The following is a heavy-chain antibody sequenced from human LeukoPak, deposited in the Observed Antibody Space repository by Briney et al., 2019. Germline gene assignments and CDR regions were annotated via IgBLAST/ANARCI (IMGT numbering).Heavy chain of an antibody. Sequence: GRSLRLSCTASGFTFGDYAMTWVRQAPGKGLEWVGFIRSKAYGGTTEYAASVKGRFTISRYDSKSIAYLQMNSLKTEDTAVYYCTRVMGSSGWYGGDYYYGMDVWGQGTTVTVSS. J-gene: IGHJ6*02. CDR2: IRSKAYGGTT. V-gene: IGHV3-49*04. D-gene: IGHD6-19*01. CDR3: TRVMGSSGWYGGDYYYGMDV. CDR1: GFTFGDYA.